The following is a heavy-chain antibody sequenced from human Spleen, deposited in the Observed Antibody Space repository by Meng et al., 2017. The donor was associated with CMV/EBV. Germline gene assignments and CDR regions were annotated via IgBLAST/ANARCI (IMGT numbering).Heavy chain of an antibody. J-gene: IGHJ4*02. CDR1: GFTFSSYW. V-gene: IGHV3-7*01. CDR3: ARRGYNGSGPRPFDY. CDR2: IKQDEGEK. D-gene: IGHD3-10*01. Sequence: ESLKISCVASGFTFSSYWMTWVRQAPGKGLEWVANIKQDEGEKYYVDSVKGRFTISRDNTKNSLYLQLNSLRGDDTAVYYCARRGYNGSGPRPFDYWGQGTLVTVSS.